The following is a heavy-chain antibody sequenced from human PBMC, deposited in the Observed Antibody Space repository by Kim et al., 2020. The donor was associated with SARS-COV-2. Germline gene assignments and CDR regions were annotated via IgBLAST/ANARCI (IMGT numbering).Heavy chain of an antibody. J-gene: IGHJ2*01. CDR3: ARTGNLYTVEGYFDL. D-gene: IGHD3-16*01. CDR2: IYYSGST. Sequence: SETLSLTCTVSGGSISSGGYYWSWIRQHPGKGLEWIGYIYYSGSTYYNPSLKSRVTISVDTSKNQFSLKLSPVTAADTAVYYCARTGNLYTVEGYFDLWGRRSLVTDSS. CDR1: GGSISSGGYY. V-gene: IGHV4-31*03.